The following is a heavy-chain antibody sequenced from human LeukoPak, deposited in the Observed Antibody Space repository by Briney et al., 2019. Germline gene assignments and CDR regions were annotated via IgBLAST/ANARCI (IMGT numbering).Heavy chain of an antibody. CDR1: GGSFSGYY. CDR2: INHSGST. Sequence: SETLSLTCAVYGGSFSGYYWSWIRQPPGKGLEWIGEINHSGSTNYNPSLKSRVTMSVDTSKNQFSLKLSSVTAADTAVYYCARDSSSSLDAFDIWGQGTMVTVSS. D-gene: IGHD6-13*01. V-gene: IGHV4-34*01. J-gene: IGHJ3*02. CDR3: ARDSSSSLDAFDI.